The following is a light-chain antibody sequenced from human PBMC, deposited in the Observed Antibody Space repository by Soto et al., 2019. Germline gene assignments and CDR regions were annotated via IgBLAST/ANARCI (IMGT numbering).Light chain of an antibody. Sequence: DIQMTQSPSTLSASVGDRVTITCRASQSISSWLAWYQQQPGKAPKLQIYKASSLESGVPSRFSGSGSGTEFTLTISSLQPDDFATYYCQQYNSYPYTFGQGTKLEIK. CDR3: QQYNSYPYT. CDR2: KAS. V-gene: IGKV1-5*03. J-gene: IGKJ2*01. CDR1: QSISSW.